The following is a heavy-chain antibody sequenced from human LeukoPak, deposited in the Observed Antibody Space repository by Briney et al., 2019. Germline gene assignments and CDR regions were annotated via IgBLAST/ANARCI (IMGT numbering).Heavy chain of an antibody. CDR3: ARGGPAAGRFDY. CDR2: ISSSSSYI. V-gene: IGHV3-21*01. J-gene: IGHJ4*02. Sequence: GGTLRLSCSASGFTFSSYAMHWVRQAPGNGLEWVSSISSSSSYIYYADSVKGRFTISRDNAKNSLYLQMNSLRAEDTAVYYCARGGPAAGRFDYWGQGTLVTVSS. D-gene: IGHD6-13*01. CDR1: GFTFSSYA.